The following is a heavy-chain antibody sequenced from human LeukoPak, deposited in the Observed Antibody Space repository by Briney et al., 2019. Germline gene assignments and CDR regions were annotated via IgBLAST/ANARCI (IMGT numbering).Heavy chain of an antibody. CDR2: IIPGFGAA. J-gene: IGHJ4*02. Sequence: ASVKVSCKASGGTISSYAINWVRQAPGQGLEWMGGIIPGFGAANYAHKFQGRVTITADQSTNTAYMELSSLRSEDTAMYYCARQVGSWDFDYWGQGTLVTVSS. CDR3: ARQVGSWDFDY. D-gene: IGHD3-10*01. CDR1: GGTISSYA. V-gene: IGHV1-69*13.